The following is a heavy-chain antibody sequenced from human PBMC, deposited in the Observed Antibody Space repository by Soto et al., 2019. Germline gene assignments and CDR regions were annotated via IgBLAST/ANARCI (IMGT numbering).Heavy chain of an antibody. Sequence: QVQLVESGGGVVQPGRSLRLSCAASGFTFTRYGMHWFRQSPGKGLEWVAVIVDDGSEKYYGGSVKSRFTISRDNSKKPMYLQMNSVRAGDTAVDYCVKDSPRVLYSTSSDRYDFYSGMDVWGHGTTVTVSS. J-gene: IGHJ6*02. CDR1: GFTFTRYG. CDR3: VKDSPRVLYSTSSDRYDFYSGMDV. D-gene: IGHD6-6*01. CDR2: IVDDGSEK. V-gene: IGHV3-30*18.